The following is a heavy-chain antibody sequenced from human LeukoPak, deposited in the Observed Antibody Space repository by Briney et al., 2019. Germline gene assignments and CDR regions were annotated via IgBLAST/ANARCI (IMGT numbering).Heavy chain of an antibody. CDR2: INPNSGGT. Sequence: ASVKVSCKASGYTFTGYYMHWVRQAPGQGLEWMGWINPNSGGTNYAQKFQGRVTKTRDTSISTAYMELSRLRSDDTAVYYCARDRLGQEFGAYMDVWGKGTTVTVSS. CDR1: GYTFTGYY. D-gene: IGHD3-16*01. CDR3: ARDRLGQEFGAYMDV. J-gene: IGHJ6*03. V-gene: IGHV1-2*02.